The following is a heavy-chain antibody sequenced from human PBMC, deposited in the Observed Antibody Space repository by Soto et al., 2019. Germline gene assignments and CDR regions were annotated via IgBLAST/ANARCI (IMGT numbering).Heavy chain of an antibody. CDR2: IYYIVST. CDR3: ARALGYNWNYVGYYYGMDV. V-gene: IGHV4-59*01. D-gene: IGHD1-7*01. J-gene: IGHJ6*02. CDR1: GGSISSYD. Sequence: SETRSLTGPGSGGSISSYDWSWLRQTPGKGLEWIGYIYYIVSTNYNPSLKSRVTISVDTSKNQFSLKLSSVTAADTAVYYCARALGYNWNYVGYYYGMDVWGQGTTVTVSS.